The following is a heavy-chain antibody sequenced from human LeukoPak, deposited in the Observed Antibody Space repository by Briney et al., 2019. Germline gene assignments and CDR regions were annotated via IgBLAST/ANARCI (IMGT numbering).Heavy chain of an antibody. V-gene: IGHV4-61*02. Sequence: SETLSLTCTVSGGSISSGSYYWSWIRQPAGKGLEWIGRIYTSGSTNYNPSLKSRVTMSVDTSKNQFSLKLSSVTAADTAVYYCARGVVLMVYAVFDYWGQGTLVTVSS. CDR2: IYTSGST. CDR1: GGSISSGSYY. D-gene: IGHD2-8*01. CDR3: ARGVVLMVYAVFDY. J-gene: IGHJ4*02.